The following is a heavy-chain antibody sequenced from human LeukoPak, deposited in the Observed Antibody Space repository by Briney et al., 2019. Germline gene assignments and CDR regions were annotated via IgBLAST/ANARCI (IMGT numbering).Heavy chain of an antibody. V-gene: IGHV1-69*06. CDR1: GGTFSSYA. CDR3: ARSELDDILTGYLYYFDY. Sequence: ASVTVSCKASGGTFSSYAISWVRQAPGQGLEWMGGIIPIFGTANYAQKFQGRVTITADKSTSTAYTELSSLRSEDTAVYYCARSELDDILTGYLYYFDYWGQGTLVTVSS. CDR2: IIPIFGTA. J-gene: IGHJ4*02. D-gene: IGHD3-9*01.